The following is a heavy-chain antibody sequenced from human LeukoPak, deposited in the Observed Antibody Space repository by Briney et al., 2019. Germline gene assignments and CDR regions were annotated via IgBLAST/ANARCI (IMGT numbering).Heavy chain of an antibody. Sequence: ASVKVSCKTSGYNFPSYTMHWLRQAPGQSPEWMGSINGDNGNTRYSEKFQDRVTFTRNTSASSAYMELSSLRFEDTAVYYCARSSSGTYRYWGQGTLVTVSS. V-gene: IGHV1-3*01. CDR2: INGDNGNT. CDR1: GYNFPSYT. D-gene: IGHD3-10*01. J-gene: IGHJ4*02. CDR3: ARSSSGTYRY.